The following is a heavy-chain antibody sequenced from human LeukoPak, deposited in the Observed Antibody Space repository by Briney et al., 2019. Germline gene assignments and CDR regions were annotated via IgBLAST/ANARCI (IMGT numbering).Heavy chain of an antibody. CDR2: IIPILGIA. D-gene: IGHD4-17*01. Sequence: ASVKVPCKASGGTFSSYAISWVRQAPGQGLEWMGRIIPILGIANYAQKFQGRVTITADKSTSTAYMELSSLRSEDTAVYYCARDATVTSVYYYYGMDVWGQGTTVTVSS. CDR1: GGTFSSYA. V-gene: IGHV1-69*04. J-gene: IGHJ6*02. CDR3: ARDATVTSVYYYYGMDV.